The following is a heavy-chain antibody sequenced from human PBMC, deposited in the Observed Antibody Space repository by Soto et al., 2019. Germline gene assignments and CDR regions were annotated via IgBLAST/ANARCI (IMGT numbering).Heavy chain of an antibody. CDR2: ISSSSSTI. CDR1: GFTFSSYS. V-gene: IGHV3-48*01. J-gene: IGHJ4*02. D-gene: IGHD1-26*01. CDR3: ARELRRVELASRKFDY. Sequence: EVQLVESGGGLVQPGGSLRLSCAASGFTFSSYSMNWVRQAPGKGLEWVSYISSSSSTIYYADSVKGRFTISRDNAKNSLYLQMNSLRAEDTAVYYCARELRRVELASRKFDYWGQGTLVTVSS.